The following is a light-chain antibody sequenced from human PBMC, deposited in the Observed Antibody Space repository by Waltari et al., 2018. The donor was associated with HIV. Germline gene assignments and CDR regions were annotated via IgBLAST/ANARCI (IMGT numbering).Light chain of an antibody. CDR3: QQYNNWPKT. CDR1: QSVSTN. V-gene: IGKV3-15*01. Sequence: ELVITQSPATLSVSPGDRATLSCSASQSVSTNFPCYHQKPGQAPRLLSYGASTRATGIPARFSGSGSGTEFTLTISSLQSEDFAVYYCQQYNNWPKTCGQGNKVEIK. CDR2: GAS. J-gene: IGKJ1*01.